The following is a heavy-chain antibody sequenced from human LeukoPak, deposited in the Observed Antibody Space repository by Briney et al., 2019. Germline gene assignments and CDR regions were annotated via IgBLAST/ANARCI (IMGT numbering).Heavy chain of an antibody. CDR3: ARAPAAGTVY. CDR1: GYTFTSYD. J-gene: IGHJ4*02. CDR2: INPDSGGT. V-gene: IGHV1-2*02. D-gene: IGHD6-13*01. Sequence: ASVKVSCKASGYTFTSYDINWVRQAPGQGLEWMGWINPDSGGTNYAQKFQGRVTMTRDTSISTAYMELSRLRSDDTAVYYCARAPAAGTVYWGQGTLVTVSS.